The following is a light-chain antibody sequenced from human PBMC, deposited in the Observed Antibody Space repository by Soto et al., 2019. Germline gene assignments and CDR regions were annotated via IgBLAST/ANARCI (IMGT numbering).Light chain of an antibody. Sequence: HSALTQPPSASGSPGQSVTISCTGSSSDIGGYNYVSWYQQYPGKAPKLIISEVAKRPSGVPGRFSGSKSDNTASLTVSGLQAEDEADYYCSSYAGNYKVVFGGGTKLTVL. CDR3: SSYAGNYKVV. V-gene: IGLV2-8*01. CDR1: SSDIGGYNY. J-gene: IGLJ2*01. CDR2: EVA.